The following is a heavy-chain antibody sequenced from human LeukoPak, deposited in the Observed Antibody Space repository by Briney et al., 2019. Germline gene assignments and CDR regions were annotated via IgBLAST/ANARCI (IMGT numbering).Heavy chain of an antibody. CDR3: AREGSGYFDWFPSWEFDY. Sequence: GGSLRLPCAASGFTFSSYAMHWVRQAPGKGLEWVAVISYDGSNKYYADSVKGRFTISRDNSKNTLYLQMNSLRAEDTAVYYCAREGSGYFDWFPSWEFDYWGQGTLVTVSS. V-gene: IGHV3-30-3*01. CDR2: ISYDGSNK. D-gene: IGHD3-9*01. CDR1: GFTFSSYA. J-gene: IGHJ4*02.